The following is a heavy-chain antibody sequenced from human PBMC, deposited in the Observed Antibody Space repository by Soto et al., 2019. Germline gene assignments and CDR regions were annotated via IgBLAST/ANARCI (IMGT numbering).Heavy chain of an antibody. J-gene: IGHJ4*02. Sequence: GASVKVSCKASGYTYTSYDINWVRQATGQGLEWMGWMNPNSGNTGYAQKFQGRVTPTRNTSISAAYMGLSSLRSEETAVYYCARGSDMDYWGQGSLVTVSS. CDR3: ARGSDMDY. D-gene: IGHD2-15*01. CDR1: GYTYTSYD. V-gene: IGHV1-8*01. CDR2: MNPNSGNT.